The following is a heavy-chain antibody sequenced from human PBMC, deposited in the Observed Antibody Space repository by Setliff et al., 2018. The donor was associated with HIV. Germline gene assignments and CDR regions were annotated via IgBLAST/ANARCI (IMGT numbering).Heavy chain of an antibody. CDR3: ARVGSYFYGRRGPNIKYFYYYMDV. V-gene: IGHV4-4*02. J-gene: IGHJ6*03. Sequence: PSETLSLTCAVSGDSISSFYWWTWVRLSPGKGLEWIGEIYYSGGTYYNPSLRSRVTISVDTSKNQFSRRLTSVTAADTATYDCARVGSYFYGRRGPNIKYFYYYMDVWDKGITVTVSS. CDR2: IYYSGGT. D-gene: IGHD3-9*01. CDR1: GDSISSFYW.